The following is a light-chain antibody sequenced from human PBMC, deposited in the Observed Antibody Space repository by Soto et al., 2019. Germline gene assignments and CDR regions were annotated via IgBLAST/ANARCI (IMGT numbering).Light chain of an antibody. J-gene: IGKJ3*01. CDR2: AAS. V-gene: IGKV3-15*01. CDR1: QIISTN. CDR3: QQYNDWPRT. Sequence: EIVMTQSPVTLSVSPGERATLSCRASQIISTNLAWFQQKPGQAPRLLIYAASTRAAGIPARFSGSGSGTEFTLTIGSLQSEDYAVYYCQQYNDWPRTFGPGTTVDIK.